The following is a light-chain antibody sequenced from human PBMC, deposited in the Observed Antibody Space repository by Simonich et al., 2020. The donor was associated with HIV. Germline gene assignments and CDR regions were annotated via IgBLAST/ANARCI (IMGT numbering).Light chain of an antibody. Sequence: DIQMTQSPSSLSASVGDRVTITCRASESITTYLNWYQQKPGKAPKLLISVASSLQRGVPSRFSGSGSGTDFTLTISSLQAEDVAVYYCQQYYSTPLTFGGGTKVEIK. CDR3: QQYYSTPLT. J-gene: IGKJ4*01. CDR2: VAS. V-gene: IGKV1-39*01. CDR1: ESITTY.